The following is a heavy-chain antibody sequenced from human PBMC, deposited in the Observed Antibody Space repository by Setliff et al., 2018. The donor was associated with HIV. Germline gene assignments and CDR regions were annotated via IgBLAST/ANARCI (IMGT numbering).Heavy chain of an antibody. CDR1: GFTFSVHG. D-gene: IGHD2-21*01. CDR3: ARGQFRLRPDSLDV. Sequence: GGSLRLSCEASGFTFSVHGMHWVRLAPGKGLEWVAVLWYDGVKKYYADSVKGRFTISRDDSKNTLYLQMNSLRAEDTALYYCARGQFRLRPDSLDVWGQGTLVTVSS. J-gene: IGHJ3*01. V-gene: IGHV3-33*01. CDR2: LWYDGVKK.